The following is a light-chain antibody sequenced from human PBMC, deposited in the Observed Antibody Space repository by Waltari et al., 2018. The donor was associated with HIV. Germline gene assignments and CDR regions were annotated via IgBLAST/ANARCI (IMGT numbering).Light chain of an antibody. CDR3: QKYNSAPRT. CDR1: QGICIS. V-gene: IGKV1-27*01. CDR2: AAS. Sequence: GDRVTITCRASQGICISLAWYQQKPGKVPTLLIYAASTLQSGVPSRFSGSGSGTDFTLTISSLQPEDFATYDCQKYNSAPRTFGPGTKVDVK. J-gene: IGKJ3*01.